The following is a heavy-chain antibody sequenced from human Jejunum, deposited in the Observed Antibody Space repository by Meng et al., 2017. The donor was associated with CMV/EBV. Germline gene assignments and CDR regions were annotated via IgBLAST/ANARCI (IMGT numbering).Heavy chain of an antibody. Sequence: QVRWQESGPGLVKPSETLSLICAVSGGSINNYYWNWIRQSAGKGLEWIGRIYTSGSTNYNPSLQSRVTMSVDTSKNQFSLKLTSVTAADTAVYYCARGYSSDWYDYWGQGALVTVSS. J-gene: IGHJ4*02. CDR1: GGSINNYY. CDR2: IYTSGST. CDR3: ARGYSSDWYDY. D-gene: IGHD6-19*01. V-gene: IGHV4-4*07.